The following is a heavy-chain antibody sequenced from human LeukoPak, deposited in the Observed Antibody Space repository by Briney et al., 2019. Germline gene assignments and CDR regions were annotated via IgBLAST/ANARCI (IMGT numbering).Heavy chain of an antibody. CDR1: GGSISSSSYY. D-gene: IGHD3-9*01. V-gene: IGHV4-39*01. J-gene: IGHJ4*02. CDR2: IYYSGST. Sequence: KPSETLSLTCTASGGSISSSSYYWGWIRQPPGKGLEWIGSIYYSGSTYYNPSLKSRVTISVDTSKNQFSLKLSSVTAADTAVYYCAGRSGYFDWLPSDYWGQGTLVTVSS. CDR3: AGRSGYFDWLPSDY.